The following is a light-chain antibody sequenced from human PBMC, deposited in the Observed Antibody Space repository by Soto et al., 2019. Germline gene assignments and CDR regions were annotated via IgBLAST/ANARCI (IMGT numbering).Light chain of an antibody. J-gene: IGLJ1*01. CDR3: SSYAGSSNV. V-gene: IGLV2-8*01. CDR2: EVN. Sequence: LTQPPSSSGSPGQSVAISCTGTSSDVGGYNYVSWYQQHPGKAPKLMIYEVNKRPSGVPDRFSGSKSGNTASLTVSGLQAEDEADYYCSSYAGSSNVFGTGTKVTVL. CDR1: SSDVGGYNY.